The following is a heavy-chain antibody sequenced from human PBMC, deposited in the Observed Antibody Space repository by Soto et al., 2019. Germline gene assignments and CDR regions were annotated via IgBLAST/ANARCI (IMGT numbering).Heavy chain of an antibody. V-gene: IGHV2-5*01. CDR3: AHRRIGYSGFWSWGDFDY. Sequence: QITLKESGPTLVEPTQTLTLTCTFSGISLTTTRVGVGWIRQPPGKALEWLALIYWNDDKRYSSSQKSRLTNTKDTSKNQVVLTMTNREPVDTGTYYCAHRRIGYSGFWSWGDFDYWGQGTLVTVFS. D-gene: IGHD5-12*01. CDR1: GISLTTTRVG. J-gene: IGHJ4*02. CDR2: IYWNDDK.